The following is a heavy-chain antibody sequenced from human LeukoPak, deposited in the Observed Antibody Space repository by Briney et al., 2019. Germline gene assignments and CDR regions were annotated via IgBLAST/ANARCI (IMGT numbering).Heavy chain of an antibody. V-gene: IGHV3-23*01. CDR3: AKEGPLLWFGELLGPYGMDV. CDR2: ISGSGGST. J-gene: IGHJ6*02. D-gene: IGHD3-10*01. CDR1: GFTFSSYA. Sequence: GGSLRLSCAASGFTFSSYAMSWVRQAPGKGLEWVSAISGSGGSTYYANSVKGRFTISRDNSKNPLYLQMNSLRAEDTAVYYCAKEGPLLWFGELLGPYGMDVWGQGTTVTVSS.